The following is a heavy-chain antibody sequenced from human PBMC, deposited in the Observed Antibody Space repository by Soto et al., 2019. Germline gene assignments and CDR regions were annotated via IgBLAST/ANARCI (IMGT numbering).Heavy chain of an antibody. D-gene: IGHD6-25*01. Sequence: LSLTCTVAGVSISGSGYYLGGIRQCPGKGLEWIWNIYSDGRTYYNPSLRSRVALAIGTSQNQFSLKLTSVDASDTAIYYCATQKSSSAAHSYGMDAWGVGTTVTVSS. CDR3: ATQKSSSAAHSYGMDA. J-gene: IGHJ6*04. CDR2: IYSDGRT. V-gene: IGHV4-39*01. CDR1: GVSISGSGYY.